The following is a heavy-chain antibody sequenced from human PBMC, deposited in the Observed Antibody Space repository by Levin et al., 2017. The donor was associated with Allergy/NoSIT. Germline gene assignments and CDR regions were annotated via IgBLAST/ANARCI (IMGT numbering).Heavy chain of an antibody. V-gene: IGHV5-51*01. CDR2: IYPSDSDT. J-gene: IGHJ3*02. CDR3: ARHGKTSLRFDAFDI. CDR1: GYTFTSHW. Sequence: PGESLKISCKGSGYTFTSHWIGWVRQMPGKGLEWMGIIYPSDSDTRYSPSFQGQVTISADKSLSTAYLQWSSLKASDTAIYYCARHGKTSLRFDAFDIWGQGTMVTVSS.